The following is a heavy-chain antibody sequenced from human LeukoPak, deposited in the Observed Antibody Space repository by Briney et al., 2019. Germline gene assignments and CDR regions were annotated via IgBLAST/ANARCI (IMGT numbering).Heavy chain of an antibody. V-gene: IGHV1-24*01. D-gene: IGHD6-13*01. Sequence: ASVKVSCKVSGYTFTELSMHWVRQAPGKGLEWMGGFDPEDGETIYAQKFQGRVTMTEDTSTDTAYMELSSLRSEDTAVYYCATGPIGYSSSWYLDYWGQGTLVTVSS. CDR2: FDPEDGET. CDR3: ATGPIGYSSSWYLDY. J-gene: IGHJ4*02. CDR1: GYTFTELS.